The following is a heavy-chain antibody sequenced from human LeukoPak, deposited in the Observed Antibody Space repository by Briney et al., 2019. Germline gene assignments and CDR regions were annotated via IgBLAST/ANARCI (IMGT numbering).Heavy chain of an antibody. J-gene: IGHJ6*03. V-gene: IGHV3-7*01. CDR1: GFTFSNYW. CDR2: IKQDGSEK. CDR3: ARGVDYHYYYHMDF. Sequence: GGSLRLSCAASGFTFSNYWLTWVRQAPGKGLEWVANIKQDGSEKHYVDSVKGRFTISRDNAKRSLYLQMNSLRAEDTAVFYCARGVDYHYYYHMDFWGKGTTVTVSS.